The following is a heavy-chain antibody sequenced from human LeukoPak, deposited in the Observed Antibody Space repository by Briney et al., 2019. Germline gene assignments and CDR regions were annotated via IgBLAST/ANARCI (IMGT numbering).Heavy chain of an antibody. D-gene: IGHD3-3*01. CDR3: ARGRSYDFWSGRRSNWFDP. J-gene: IGHJ5*02. V-gene: IGHV1-8*03. Sequence: GASVKVSCKASGYTFTSYDINWVRQATGQGLEWMGWMNPNSGNTGYAQKFQGRVTITRNTSISTAYMELSSLRSEDTAVYYCARGRSYDFWSGRRSNWFDPWGQGTLVTVSS. CDR1: GYTFTSYD. CDR2: MNPNSGNT.